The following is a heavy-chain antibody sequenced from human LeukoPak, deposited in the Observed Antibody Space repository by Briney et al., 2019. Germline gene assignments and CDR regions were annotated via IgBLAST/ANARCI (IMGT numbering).Heavy chain of an antibody. D-gene: IGHD3-10*01. V-gene: IGHV1-8*01. J-gene: IGHJ4*02. CDR1: GYTFTSYD. CDR2: MNPNSGNT. Sequence: EASVKVSCKASGYTFTSYDINWVRQATGQGLEWMGWMNPNSGNTGYAQKFQGRVTMTRNTSISTAYMELSSLRSEDTAVYYCARARPRMVRGVIITYYFDHWGQGTLVTVSS. CDR3: ARARPRMVRGVIITYYFDH.